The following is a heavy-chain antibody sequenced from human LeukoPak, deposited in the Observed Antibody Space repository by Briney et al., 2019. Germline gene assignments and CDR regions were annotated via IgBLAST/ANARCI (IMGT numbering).Heavy chain of an antibody. CDR3: ARPPRSTSCCDAFDI. CDR1: GGSMSSSSYY. CDR2: IYYSGST. V-gene: IGHV4-39*01. J-gene: IGHJ3*02. Sequence: PSETLSLTCTVSGGSMSSSSYYWGWIRQPPGKGLEWIGSIYYSGSTYYNPSLKSRVTISVDTSKNQFSLKLSSVTAADTAVYYCARPPRSTSCCDAFDIWGQGTMVTVSS. D-gene: IGHD2-2*01.